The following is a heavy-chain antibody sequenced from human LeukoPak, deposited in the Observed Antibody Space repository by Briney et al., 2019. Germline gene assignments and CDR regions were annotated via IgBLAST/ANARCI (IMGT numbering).Heavy chain of an antibody. CDR3: ARVIPASGNYDY. Sequence: PGGSLRLSCAASGFTFSTFAMGWVRQAPGKGLEWVSGISGSGIRTYYADSVEGRFTISRENAKNSLYLQMNSLRAGDTAVYYCARVIPASGNYDYWGQGTLVTVSS. J-gene: IGHJ4*02. CDR1: GFTFSTFA. V-gene: IGHV3-23*01. D-gene: IGHD3-10*01. CDR2: ISGSGIRT.